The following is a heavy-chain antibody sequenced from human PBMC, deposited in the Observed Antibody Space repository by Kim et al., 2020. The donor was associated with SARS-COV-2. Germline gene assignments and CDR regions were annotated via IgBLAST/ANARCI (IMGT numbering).Heavy chain of an antibody. CDR2: ISSGSSSI. V-gene: IGHV3-48*02. J-gene: IGHJ4*02. CDR3: ARLPDF. Sequence: GGSLRLSCAASGFTFSSYSMNWVRQAPGKGLEWVSYISSGSSSIYYADSVKGRFTISRDNAKNSLYLQMSSLRDEDTAVYYCARLPDFWGQGTLVTVSS. CDR1: GFTFSSYS.